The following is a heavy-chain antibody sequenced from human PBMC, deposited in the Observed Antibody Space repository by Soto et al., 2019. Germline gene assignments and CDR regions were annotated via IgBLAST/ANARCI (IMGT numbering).Heavy chain of an antibody. J-gene: IGHJ4*02. CDR1: GGTMSVYY. CDR3: ARAATGTYRVFGF. V-gene: IGHV4-59*01. CDR2: IYYTGST. D-gene: IGHD1-7*01. Sequence: SETMYIACTFSGGTMSVYYWVWFRQPPGKGLERIGYIYYTGSTDYSPSLKSRVTISVETSKNQFSLKLTSVTAADTAVYYCARAATGTYRVFGFWGQGILVTVSS.